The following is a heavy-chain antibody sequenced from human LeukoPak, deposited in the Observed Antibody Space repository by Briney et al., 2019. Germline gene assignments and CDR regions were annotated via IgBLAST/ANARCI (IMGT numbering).Heavy chain of an antibody. CDR1: GFSFNDYA. J-gene: IGHJ4*02. V-gene: IGHV3-21*06. CDR3: AREGVGGYSQAFDY. Sequence: GGSLRLSCAASGFSFNDYAMNWVRQAPGKGLEWVSSIDSSSRNIYYADSVKGRFTISRDNAKNSLYLQMNSLRAEDSALYYCAREGVGGYSQAFDYWGQGTLVTVSS. D-gene: IGHD5-18*01. CDR2: IDSSSRNI.